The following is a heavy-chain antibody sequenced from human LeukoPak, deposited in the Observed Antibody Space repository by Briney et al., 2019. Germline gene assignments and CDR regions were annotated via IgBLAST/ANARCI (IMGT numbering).Heavy chain of an antibody. Sequence: SETLSLTCAVYGGSFSGYYWSWIRQPPGKGLEWIGSITNSGSTYYNPSLESRVTISVDTSKNQFSLRLISVTAVDTAVYYCARQGVGATDCWGQGTLVTVSS. D-gene: IGHD1-26*01. V-gene: IGHV4-34*01. CDR3: ARQGVGATDC. CDR1: GGSFSGYY. CDR2: ITNSGST. J-gene: IGHJ4*02.